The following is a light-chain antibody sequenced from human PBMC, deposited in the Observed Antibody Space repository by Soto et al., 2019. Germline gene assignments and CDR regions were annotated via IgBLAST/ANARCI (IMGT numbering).Light chain of an antibody. Sequence: DIQVTQSPSSLSASVGDRVTISCRASQSISSSLNWYQQTPGKAPKLLIYAASNLHSGYPSRFSVSGSGTDFTLTISSLQRVDFATYYCQQTDSTPQIVDPGTKVDIK. CDR3: QQTDSTPQI. CDR2: AAS. CDR1: QSISSS. V-gene: IGKV1-39*01. J-gene: IGKJ3*01.